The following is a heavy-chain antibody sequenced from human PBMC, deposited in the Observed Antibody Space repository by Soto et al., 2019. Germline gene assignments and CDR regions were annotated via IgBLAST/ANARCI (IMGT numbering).Heavy chain of an antibody. J-gene: IGHJ6*02. CDR1: GYSYASYW. CDR3: VRRGEGRPGDGYYYVALDV. CDR2: INPADSAT. D-gene: IGHD3-10*01. Sequence: GESLKISCKGAGYSYASYWIGWLRQRPGRGQELMGIINPADSATNSNPSFQGLVTITAERSTSTAFLQWSSIKASDAAMYYCVRRGEGRPGDGYYYVALDVWGQGTTVTVSS. V-gene: IGHV5-51*01.